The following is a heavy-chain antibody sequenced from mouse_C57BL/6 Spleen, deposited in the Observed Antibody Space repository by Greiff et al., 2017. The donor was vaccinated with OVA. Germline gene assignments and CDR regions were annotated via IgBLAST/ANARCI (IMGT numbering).Heavy chain of an antibody. D-gene: IGHD4-1*01. CDR2: ISSGGSYT. V-gene: IGHV5-6*02. J-gene: IGHJ4*01. CDR1: GFTFSSYG. CDR3: ARQTGTQSYAMDY. Sequence: DVKLVESGGDLVKPGGSLKLSSAASGFTFSSYGMSWVRQTPDKRLEWVATISSGGSYTYYPDSVKGRFTISRDNAKNTLYLQMSSLKSEDTAMYYCARQTGTQSYAMDYWGQGTSVTVSS.